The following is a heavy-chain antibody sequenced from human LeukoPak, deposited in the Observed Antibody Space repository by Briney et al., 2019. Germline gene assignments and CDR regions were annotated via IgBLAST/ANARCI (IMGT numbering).Heavy chain of an antibody. CDR3: ARDPHYYGSGSYYNVGEN. D-gene: IGHD3-10*01. CDR1: GGSISSSNW. V-gene: IGHV4-4*02. Sequence: PSETLSLTCAVSGGSISSSNWWSWVRQPPGKGLEWIGEIYHSGSTNYNPSLKNRVTISVDKSKDQFSLKLSSVTAADTAVYYCARDPHYYGSGSYYNVGENWGQGTLVTVSS. J-gene: IGHJ4*02. CDR2: IYHSGST.